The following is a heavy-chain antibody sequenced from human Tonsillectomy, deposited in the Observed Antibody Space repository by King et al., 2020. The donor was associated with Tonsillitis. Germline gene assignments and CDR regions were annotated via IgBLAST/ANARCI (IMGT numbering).Heavy chain of an antibody. D-gene: IGHD2-2*01. Sequence: VQLVESGGGVAQPGRSLRLSCAASRFTFSDYAMHWVRQAPGKGLEWVAVISNDESDKEYTDSVKGRFSVSRDNSKHTLYLQLNELRTEDTAVYYCASTKDCSSSKCFRPFDYWGQGTLVTVSA. V-gene: IGHV3-30*10. CDR3: ASTKDCSSSKCFRPFDY. J-gene: IGHJ4*02. CDR2: ISNDESDK. CDR1: RFTFSDYA.